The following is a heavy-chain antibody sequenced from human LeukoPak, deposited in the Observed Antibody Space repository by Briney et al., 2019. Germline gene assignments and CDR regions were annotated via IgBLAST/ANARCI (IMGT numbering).Heavy chain of an antibody. CDR2: INPNSGGT. V-gene: IGHV1-2*02. CDR3: ARGSRIAVAGDFDY. J-gene: IGHJ4*02. CDR1: GYTSTGYY. Sequence: ASVKVSCKASGYTSTGYYMHWVRPAPGQGLEWMGWINPNSGGTNYAQKFQGRVTMTRDTSISTAYMELSRLRSDDTAVYYCARGSRIAVAGDFDYWGQGTLVTVSS. D-gene: IGHD6-19*01.